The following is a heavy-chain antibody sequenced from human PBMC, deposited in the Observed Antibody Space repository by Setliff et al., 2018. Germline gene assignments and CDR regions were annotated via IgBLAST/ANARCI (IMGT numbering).Heavy chain of an antibody. Sequence: SVKVSCKASGYTFTSYYMHWVRQAPGQGPEWMGRIIPIFGTANYAQKFQGRVTITADKSTSTAYMELSSLRSEDTAVYYCARDRPPYYYDSSGYYYSAGNFDYWGQGTLVTVSS. J-gene: IGHJ4*02. CDR2: IIPIFGTA. CDR1: GYTFTSYY. V-gene: IGHV1-69*06. D-gene: IGHD3-22*01. CDR3: ARDRPPYYYDSSGYYYSAGNFDY.